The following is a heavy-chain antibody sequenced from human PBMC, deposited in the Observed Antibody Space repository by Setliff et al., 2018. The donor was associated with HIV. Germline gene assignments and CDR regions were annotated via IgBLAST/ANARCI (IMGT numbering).Heavy chain of an antibody. D-gene: IGHD3-10*01. J-gene: IGHJ4*02. Sequence: SETLSLTCSVSGYYISTAYYWAWVRQPTGRGLEWIGSIHSDGYKYYSPSFRGRVTIFLELSKNQFSLKLTSVTAADTSVYFCASREGFGELFEEYWGQGTLVTVSS. V-gene: IGHV4-38-2*01. CDR1: GYYISTAYY. CDR3: ASREGFGELFEEY. CDR2: IHSDGYK.